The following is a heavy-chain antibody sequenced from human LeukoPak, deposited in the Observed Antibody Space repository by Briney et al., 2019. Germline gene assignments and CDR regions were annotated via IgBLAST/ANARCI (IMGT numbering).Heavy chain of an antibody. D-gene: IGHD2-2*02. J-gene: IGHJ4*02. CDR3: ARQVYQLLYFDY. V-gene: IGHV3-23*01. CDR2: ISGSGGST. CDR1: GFTFSSYA. Sequence: GGSLRLSCAASGFTFSSYAMSWVRQAPGKGLEWVSAISGSGGSTYYAGSVKGRFTISRDNSKNTLYLQMNSLRAEDTAVYYCARQVYQLLYFDYWGQGTLVTVSS.